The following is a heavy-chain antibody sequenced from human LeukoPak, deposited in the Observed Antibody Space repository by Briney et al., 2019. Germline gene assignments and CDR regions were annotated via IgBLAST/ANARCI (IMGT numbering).Heavy chain of an antibody. V-gene: IGHV4-34*01. CDR3: ARGYGDYVNYYYYYYMDV. CDR2: INHSGST. CDR1: GGSFSGYY. D-gene: IGHD4-17*01. Sequence: PSETLSLTCAVYGGSFSGYYWSWIRQPPGKGLEWIGEINHSGSTNYNPSLKSRVTISVDTSKNQFSLKLSSVTAADTAVYYCARGYGDYVNYYYYYYMDVWGKGTTVTV. J-gene: IGHJ6*03.